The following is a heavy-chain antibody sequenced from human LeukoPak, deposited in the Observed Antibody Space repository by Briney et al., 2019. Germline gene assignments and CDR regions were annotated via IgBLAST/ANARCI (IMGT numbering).Heavy chain of an antibody. V-gene: IGHV3-30*02. CDR1: GFTFSNYA. CDR2: IRYNGGAK. Sequence: GGPLRLSCAASGFTFSNYAMHGVRQAPAKGLDGVAFIRYNGGAKYYTDSVKGRFTISRDNSKNTVSLQMNSLRVEDTAVYYCAKRGSSWDADYWGQGTLVTVSS. J-gene: IGHJ4*02. D-gene: IGHD6-13*01. CDR3: AKRGSSWDADY.